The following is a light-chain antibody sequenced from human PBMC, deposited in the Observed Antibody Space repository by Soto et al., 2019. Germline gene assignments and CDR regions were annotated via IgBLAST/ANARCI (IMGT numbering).Light chain of an antibody. CDR2: GAS. V-gene: IGKV3-15*01. Sequence: EIVMTQSPATLSVSPGERATVSCRASQNILSNLAWYQQKPGQSPRLLIYGASTRATGIPASFSGSGSGTEFTLTISSLRSEDSAVYYCQQYNNWPRTFGQGTKVDI. J-gene: IGKJ1*01. CDR1: QNILSN. CDR3: QQYNNWPRT.